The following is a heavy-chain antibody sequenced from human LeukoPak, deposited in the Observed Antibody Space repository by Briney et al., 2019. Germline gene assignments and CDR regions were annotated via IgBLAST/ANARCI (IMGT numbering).Heavy chain of an antibody. CDR3: ARPGNYDFWSGYYHDSYFDY. J-gene: IGHJ4*02. V-gene: IGHV3-21*01. Sequence: GGSLRLSCAASGFTFSSYEMNWVRQAPGKGLEWVSSISSSSSYIYYADSVKGRFTISRDNAKNSLYLQMNSLRAEDTAVYYCARPGNYDFWSGYYHDSYFDYWGQGTLVTVSS. D-gene: IGHD3-3*01. CDR2: ISSSSSYI. CDR1: GFTFSSYE.